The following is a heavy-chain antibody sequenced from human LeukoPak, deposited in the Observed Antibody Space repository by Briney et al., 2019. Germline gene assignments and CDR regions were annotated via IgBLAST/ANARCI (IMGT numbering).Heavy chain of an antibody. D-gene: IGHD3-10*01. Sequence: SETLSLTCTVSGGSISSGGYYWSWIRQPPGKGLEWIGYIYHSGSTYYNPSLKSRVTISVDRSKNQFSLKLSSVTAADTAVYYCARAVSYGSGSPHFDYWGQGTLVTVSS. CDR3: ARAVSYGSGSPHFDY. J-gene: IGHJ4*02. CDR1: GGSISSGGYY. V-gene: IGHV4-30-2*01. CDR2: IYHSGST.